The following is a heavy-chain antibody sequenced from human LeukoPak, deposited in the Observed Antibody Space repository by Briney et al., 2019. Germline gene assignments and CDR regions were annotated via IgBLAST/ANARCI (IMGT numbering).Heavy chain of an antibody. J-gene: IGHJ5*02. CDR1: GGSFSGYY. CDR2: INHSGGT. V-gene: IGHV4-34*01. D-gene: IGHD6-13*01. CDR3: ARFTGLDGAAGYSSKWSFDP. Sequence: SETLSLTCAVYGGSFSGYYWNWIRQPPGKGLEWIGEINHSGGTNYNPSLKSRVTISLDTSKNQFSLHLSSVTAADTAVYYCARFTGLDGAAGYSSKWSFDPWGQGTLVTVSS.